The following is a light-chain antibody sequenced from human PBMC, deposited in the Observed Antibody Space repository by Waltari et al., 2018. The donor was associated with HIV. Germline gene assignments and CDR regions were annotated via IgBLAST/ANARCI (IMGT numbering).Light chain of an antibody. CDR3: HQSYSTPLT. V-gene: IGKV1-39*01. CDR1: QSISSY. Sequence: DIQMTQSPSSLSASVGDRVTITCRASQSISSYLNWYQQKPGKAPKLLIYAASSVQSWVPSRFSGSGSGTDFTLTISILQPEDFATYYCHQSYSTPLTFGGGTKVEIK. J-gene: IGKJ4*01. CDR2: AAS.